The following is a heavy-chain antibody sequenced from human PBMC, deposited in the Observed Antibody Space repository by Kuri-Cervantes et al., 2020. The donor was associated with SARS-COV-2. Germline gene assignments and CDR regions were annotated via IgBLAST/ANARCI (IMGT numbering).Heavy chain of an antibody. D-gene: IGHD4-17*01. J-gene: IGHJ2*01. CDR1: GYTFTSYA. CDR3: ATTPIDYGDYQRYFDL. CDR2: SNAGNGNT. Sequence: ASVKVSCKASGYTFTSYAMHWVRQAPGQRLEWMGWSNAGNGNTKYSQEFQGRVTMTEDTSTDTAYMELSSLRSEDTAVYYWATTPIDYGDYQRYFDLWGRGTLVTVSS. V-gene: IGHV1-3*02.